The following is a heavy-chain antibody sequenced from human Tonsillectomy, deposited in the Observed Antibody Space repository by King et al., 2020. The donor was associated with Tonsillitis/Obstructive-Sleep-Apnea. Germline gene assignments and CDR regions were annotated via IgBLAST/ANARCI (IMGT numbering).Heavy chain of an antibody. V-gene: IGHV4-34*01. CDR2: INHSGST. CDR1: GGSFSGYY. Sequence: VQLQQWGAGLLKPSETLSLTCAVYGGSFSGYYWSWIRQPPGKGLEWIGEINHSGSTNYNPSLKSRVTISVDTSKNQFSLKLSSVTAADTAVYYCVRGPNYSSSWYNYWGQGTLVTVSS. D-gene: IGHD6-13*01. CDR3: VRGPNYSSSWYNY. J-gene: IGHJ4*02.